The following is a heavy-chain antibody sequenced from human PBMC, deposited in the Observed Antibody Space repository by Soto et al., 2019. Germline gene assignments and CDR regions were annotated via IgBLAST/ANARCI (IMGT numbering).Heavy chain of an antibody. CDR1: GGSISSSSYY. CDR2: IYYSGST. J-gene: IGHJ6*02. Sequence: PSETLSLTCTVSGGSISSSSYYWGWFRQPPGKGLEWIGSIYYSGSTYYNPSLKSRVTISVDTSKNQFSLKLSSVTAADTAVQYCARQHIVATSYGMDVWGQGTTVT. V-gene: IGHV4-39*01. CDR3: ARQHIVATSYGMDV. D-gene: IGHD5-12*01.